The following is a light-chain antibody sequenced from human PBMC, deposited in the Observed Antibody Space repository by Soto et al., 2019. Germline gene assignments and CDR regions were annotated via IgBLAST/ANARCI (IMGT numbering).Light chain of an antibody. CDR2: GIS. J-gene: IGKJ5*01. CDR1: QSISSY. V-gene: IGKV1-39*01. CDR3: QQSYRIPRT. Sequence: DIQMTQSPSSLSASVGDRVTITCRASQSISSYLNWYQQKPGKAPELLIYGISTLQKGVPSRFSGSGSGTDFILTINSLQPEDFATYYCQQSYRIPRTFGQGTRLEIK.